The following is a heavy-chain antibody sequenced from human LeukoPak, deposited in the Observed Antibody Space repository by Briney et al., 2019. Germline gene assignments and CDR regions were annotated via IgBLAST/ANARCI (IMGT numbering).Heavy chain of an antibody. CDR3: ARDQYYGILAGYSGLDY. J-gene: IGHJ4*02. CDR1: GFTFSTYA. V-gene: IGHV3-23*01. CDR2: SGRDGST. Sequence: GGSLRLSCAASGFTFSTYAMSWVRQAPGKGLEWVSNSGRDGSTYYADSVKGRFTISRDNSKNSLYLQMNSLRAEDTAVYYCARDQYYGILAGYSGLDYWGQGTLVTVSS. D-gene: IGHD3-9*01.